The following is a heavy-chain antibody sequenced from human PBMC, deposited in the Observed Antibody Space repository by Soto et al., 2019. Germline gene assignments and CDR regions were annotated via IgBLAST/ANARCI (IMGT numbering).Heavy chain of an antibody. D-gene: IGHD2-15*01. CDR1: GGSISSSSYY. V-gene: IGHV4-39*01. CDR2: IYYSGST. CDR3: ARLKNCSGGSCYSRYFDY. J-gene: IGHJ4*02. Sequence: SETLSLTCTVSGGSISSSSYYWGWIRQPPGKGLERIGSIYYSGSTYYNPSLKSRVTISVDTSKNQFSLKLSSVTAADTAVYNCARLKNCSGGSCYSRYFDYWGQGTLVTVSS.